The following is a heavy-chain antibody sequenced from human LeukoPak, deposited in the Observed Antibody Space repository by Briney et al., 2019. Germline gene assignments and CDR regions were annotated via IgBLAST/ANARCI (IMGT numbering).Heavy chain of an antibody. CDR2: IKSQRDGGTT. CDR3: TREGRSTITSY. J-gene: IGHJ4*02. CDR1: GLSFTNAW. V-gene: IGHV3-15*01. Sequence: PGGSLRLSCAASGLSFTNAWMSWVRQAPGKGLEWVGRIKSQRDGGTTDYAAPVKGRFSISRDDSKTTLYLQMNSLKSEDAAIYYCTREGRSTITSYWGLGTLVTVSS. D-gene: IGHD1-1*01.